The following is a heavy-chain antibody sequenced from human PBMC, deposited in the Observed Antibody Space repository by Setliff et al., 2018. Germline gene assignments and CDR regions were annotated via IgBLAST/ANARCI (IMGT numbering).Heavy chain of an antibody. V-gene: IGHV7-4-1*02. CDR2: INTKTGDP. Sequence: ASVKVSCKASGYSLSNYVMNWVRQAPGQGLEWMGWINTKTGDPTYAQGCTGRFAFSLDTSDSATYLDISNLKAEDTATYYCARADHLVTTTFDYWGQGTLVIVSS. CDR1: GYSLSNYV. D-gene: IGHD4-17*01. CDR3: ARADHLVTTTFDY. J-gene: IGHJ4*01.